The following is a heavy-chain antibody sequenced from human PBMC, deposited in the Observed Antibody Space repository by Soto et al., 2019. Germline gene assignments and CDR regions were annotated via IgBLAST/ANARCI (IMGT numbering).Heavy chain of an antibody. D-gene: IGHD6-13*01. J-gene: IGHJ5*02. CDR3: ARGGSRYSSSWYVERDWFDP. Sequence: QVQPGQSGAEVKKPGSSVKVSCEASGGTFSSYAISWVRQAPGQGLEWMGGIIPIFGTANYAQKFQGRVTITADESTSTAYMELSSLRSEDTAVYYCARGGSRYSSSWYVERDWFDPWGQGTLVTVSS. CDR1: GGTFSSYA. V-gene: IGHV1-69*01. CDR2: IIPIFGTA.